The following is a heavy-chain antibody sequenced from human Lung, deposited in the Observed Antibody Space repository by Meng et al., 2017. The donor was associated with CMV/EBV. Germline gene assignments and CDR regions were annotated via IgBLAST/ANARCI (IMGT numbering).Heavy chain of an antibody. Sequence: SGPXLVKPTQTLTLTCTFSGFSLSTSGVGVGWIRQPPGKALEWLALIYWNDDKRYSPSLKSRLTITKDTSKNQVVLTMTNMDPVVTATYYCAHTLGGFTIFGVVISYDYWGQGTLVTVSS. CDR3: AHTLGGFTIFGVVISYDY. D-gene: IGHD3-3*01. CDR1: GFSLSTSGVG. CDR2: IYWNDDK. V-gene: IGHV2-5*01. J-gene: IGHJ4*02.